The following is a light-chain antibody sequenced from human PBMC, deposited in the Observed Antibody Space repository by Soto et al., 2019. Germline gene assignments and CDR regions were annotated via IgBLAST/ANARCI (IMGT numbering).Light chain of an antibody. V-gene: IGLV2-14*03. J-gene: IGLJ2*01. CDR3: SSYTSSTAVV. CDR1: SSDVGAYNY. Sequence: QSALTQPASVSGSPGQSITISCTGTSSDVGAYNYVSWYQQHPGKAPKLMIYNVSYRPSGVSNRFSGSKSGNTASLTISGLQAEDDADYYCSSYTSSTAVVFGGGTKVTV. CDR2: NVS.